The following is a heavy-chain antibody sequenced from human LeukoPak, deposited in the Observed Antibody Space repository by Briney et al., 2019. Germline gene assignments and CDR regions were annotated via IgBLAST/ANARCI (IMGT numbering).Heavy chain of an antibody. J-gene: IGHJ6*02. CDR2: ISSSSSYI. D-gene: IGHD3-10*01. CDR1: GFTFSSYS. V-gene: IGHV3-21*01. Sequence: PGGSLRLSCAASGFTFSSYSMNWVRQAPGKGLEWVSSISSSSSYIYYADSVKGRFTISRDNAKNSLYLQMNSLRAEDTAVYYCARGSLRHIWFGDVTDSIYGMDVWGQGTTVTVSS. CDR3: ARGSLRHIWFGDVTDSIYGMDV.